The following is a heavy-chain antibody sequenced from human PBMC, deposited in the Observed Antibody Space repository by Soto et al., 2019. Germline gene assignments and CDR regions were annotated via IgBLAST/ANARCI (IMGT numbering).Heavy chain of an antibody. J-gene: IGHJ3*02. CDR2: INHSGST. CDR1: GGSFSGYY. D-gene: IGHD6-13*01. Sequence: SETLSLTCAVYGGSFSGYYWSWIRQPPGKGLEWIGEINHSGSTNYNPSLKSRVTISVDTSKNQFSLKLSSVTAADTAVYYCARTLLQQLFLRVAFDIWGQGTMVTVSS. CDR3: ARTLLQQLFLRVAFDI. V-gene: IGHV4-34*01.